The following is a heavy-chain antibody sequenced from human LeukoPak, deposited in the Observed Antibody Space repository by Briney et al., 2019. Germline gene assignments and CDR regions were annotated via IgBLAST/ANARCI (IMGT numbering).Heavy chain of an antibody. CDR1: GGSISSSNW. CDR3: ARLHRGFYYFGMDV. J-gene: IGHJ6*02. Sequence: PSETLSLTCTVSGGSISSSNWWTWVRQPPGKGLEWIGEIYHSGNTDYNPSLKSRVTISVDKSKNQFSLRLSSVTAADTAVYYCARLHRGFYYFGMDVWGQGTTVTVSS. V-gene: IGHV4-4*02. CDR2: IYHSGNT. D-gene: IGHD3-10*01.